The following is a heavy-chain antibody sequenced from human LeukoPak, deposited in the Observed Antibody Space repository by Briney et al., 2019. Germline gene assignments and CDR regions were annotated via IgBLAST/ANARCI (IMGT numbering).Heavy chain of an antibody. V-gene: IGHV3-7*01. Sequence: GGSLRLSCAASGFTFSNYWMSWVRQAPGKGLEWVANIKQDGSEKYYVDPVKGRFTISRDNAKNSLYLQMNSLRAEDTAVYYCARVSSAGYSSGWSPFQHWGQGTLVTVSS. CDR3: ARVSSAGYSSGWSPFQH. J-gene: IGHJ1*01. CDR1: GFTFSNYW. D-gene: IGHD6-19*01. CDR2: IKQDGSEK.